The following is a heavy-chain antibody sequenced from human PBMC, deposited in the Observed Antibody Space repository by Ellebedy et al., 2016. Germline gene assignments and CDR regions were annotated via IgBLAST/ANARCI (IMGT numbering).Heavy chain of an antibody. D-gene: IGHD6-19*01. J-gene: IGHJ3*01. V-gene: IGHV4-59*02. CDR1: GGSVSSDY. Sequence: SETLSLTCNVSGGSVSSDYWNWIRRPPGKGLEWIGYVFHTGTTNYNPSLKSRVTMSVDTSKSQSSLRLTSVTAADTAVYYCAKWNGGWYAFDVWGKGTMVIVSS. CDR2: VFHTGTT. CDR3: AKWNGGWYAFDV.